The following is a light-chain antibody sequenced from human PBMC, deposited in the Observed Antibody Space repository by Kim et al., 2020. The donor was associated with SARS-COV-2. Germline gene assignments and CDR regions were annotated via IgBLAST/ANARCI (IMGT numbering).Light chain of an antibody. Sequence: GALGETARITCGGKNNGSKNVHWYQQKPGQAPVLVIYRDSNRPSGIPERFSGSNSGNTATLTISRAQAGDEADDYCQVWDSSTWVFGGGTQLTVL. CDR3: QVWDSSTWV. J-gene: IGLJ3*02. CDR1: NNGSKN. V-gene: IGLV3-9*01. CDR2: RDS.